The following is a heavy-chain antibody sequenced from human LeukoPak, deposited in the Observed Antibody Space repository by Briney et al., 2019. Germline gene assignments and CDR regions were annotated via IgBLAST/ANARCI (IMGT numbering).Heavy chain of an antibody. Sequence: ASVKVSCKASGYTFSDYAMHWVRQAPGQRFEWMRWIDAGNGDTRYSQKFQGRVTITRDTSASTAYIELRSLRSEDTAMYYCARGSTSDWPLDHWGQETLVTISS. J-gene: IGHJ4*02. D-gene: IGHD2-2*01. CDR1: GYTFSDYA. CDR2: IDAGNGDT. CDR3: ARGSTSDWPLDH. V-gene: IGHV1-3*01.